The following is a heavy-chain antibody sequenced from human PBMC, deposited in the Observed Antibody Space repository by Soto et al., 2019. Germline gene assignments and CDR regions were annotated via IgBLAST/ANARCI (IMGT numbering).Heavy chain of an antibody. CDR1: GGSISSGGYY. Sequence: SETLSLTCTVSGGSISSGGYYWSWIRQHPGKGLEWIGYIYYSGSTYYNPSLKSRVTISVDTSKNQFSLKLSSVTAADTAVYDCARVRLYSPFDYWGQGTLVTVSS. CDR3: ARVRLYSPFDY. J-gene: IGHJ4*02. V-gene: IGHV4-31*03. CDR2: IYYSGST. D-gene: IGHD3-10*01.